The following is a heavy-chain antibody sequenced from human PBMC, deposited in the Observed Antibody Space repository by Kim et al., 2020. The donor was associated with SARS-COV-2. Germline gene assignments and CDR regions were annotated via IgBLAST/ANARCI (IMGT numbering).Heavy chain of an antibody. D-gene: IGHD6-19*01. CDR3: ARGAFSTCWYWGY. J-gene: IGHJ4*02. CDR1: GFTFSSYT. CDR2: ISSSSATI. V-gene: IGHV3-48*04. Sequence: GGSLRLSCAASGFTFSSYTMNWVRQAPVKGLEWVSYISSSSATIYYADSVKGRFTISRDDAKNSLYLQMNSLRADDTAVYYCARGAFSTCWYWGYWALGT.